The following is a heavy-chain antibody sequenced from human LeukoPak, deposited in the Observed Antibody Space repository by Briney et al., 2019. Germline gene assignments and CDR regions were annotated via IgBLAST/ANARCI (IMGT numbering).Heavy chain of an antibody. CDR1: GGSISSYY. CDR3: AGHHPRNTVDF. CDR2: IYYDGST. V-gene: IGHV4-59*08. D-gene: IGHD2/OR15-2a*01. J-gene: IGHJ4*02. Sequence: SETLSLTCIVSGGSISSYYWSWIRQPPGKGLEYIGYIYYDGSTDYNPSLKSRVTISIDTSKNQFSLKLSSVTAADTAVYYCAGHHPRNTVDFWGQGTLVTVSS.